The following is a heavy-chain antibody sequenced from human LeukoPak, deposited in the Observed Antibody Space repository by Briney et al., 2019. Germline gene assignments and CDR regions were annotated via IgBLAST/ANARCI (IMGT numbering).Heavy chain of an antibody. CDR2: IYYSGST. J-gene: IGHJ3*02. Sequence: PSGTLSLTCTVSGGSISSYYWSWIRQPPGKGLEWIGYIYYSGSTNYNPSLKSRVTISVDTSKNQFSLKLSSVTAADTAVYYCARHMFEGYSYGFAFDIWGQGTMVTVSS. CDR1: GGSISSYY. V-gene: IGHV4-59*08. D-gene: IGHD5-18*01. CDR3: ARHMFEGYSYGFAFDI.